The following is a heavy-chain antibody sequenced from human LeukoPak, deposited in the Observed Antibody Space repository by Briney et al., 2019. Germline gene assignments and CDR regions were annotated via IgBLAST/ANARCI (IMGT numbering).Heavy chain of an antibody. CDR2: ISDSGNT. CDR1: GFTLSSYA. J-gene: IGHJ4*02. Sequence: PGGSLRLSCAASGFTLSSYAMSRVRQAPGKGLEWVSAISDSGNTYHADSVKGRFTISRDSSKNTLFLQMNRLRPEDAAVYYCAKAPVTTCRGAYCYPFDYWGQGTLVTVPS. CDR3: AKAPVTTCRGAYCYPFDY. D-gene: IGHD2-21*01. V-gene: IGHV3-23*01.